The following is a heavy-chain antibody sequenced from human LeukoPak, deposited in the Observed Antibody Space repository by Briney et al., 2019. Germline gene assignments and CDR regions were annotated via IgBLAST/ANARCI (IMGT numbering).Heavy chain of an antibody. D-gene: IGHD1-7*01. CDR1: GYTFTSYY. Sequence: ASVTVSCKASGYTFTSYYMHWVRQAPGQGLEWMGIINPSGGSTSYAQKFQGRVTMTRDTSTSTVYMELSSLRSEDTAVYYCASDGGTTSLQYYFDYWGQGTLVTVSS. CDR2: INPSGGST. J-gene: IGHJ4*02. V-gene: IGHV1-46*01. CDR3: ASDGGTTSLQYYFDY.